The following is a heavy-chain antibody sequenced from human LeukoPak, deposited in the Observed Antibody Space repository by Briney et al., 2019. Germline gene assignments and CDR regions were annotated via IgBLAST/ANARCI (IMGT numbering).Heavy chain of an antibody. CDR1: GFSLTTRGVG. D-gene: IGHD6-13*01. V-gene: IGHV2-5*05. J-gene: IGHJ5*02. Sequence: VSGPTLVKPPQTLTLTCTFSGFSLTTRGVGVGWIRQPPGKALEWLALIYWDDDKRYGPSLRSRLTITKDTSKNQVVFTMTNMDPVDTATYYCAHCSATTGTLSWGQGILVTVSS. CDR2: IYWDDDK. CDR3: AHCSATTGTLS.